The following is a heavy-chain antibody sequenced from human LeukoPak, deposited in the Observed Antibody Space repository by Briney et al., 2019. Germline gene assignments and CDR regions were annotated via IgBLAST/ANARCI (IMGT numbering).Heavy chain of an antibody. CDR3: ARDSRPYYYDSSGYIDP. D-gene: IGHD3-22*01. CDR1: GGSISSYY. V-gene: IGHV4-59*12. CDR2: IYYSGST. J-gene: IGHJ5*02. Sequence: SETLSLTCTVSGGSISSYYWSWIRQPPGKGLEWIGNIYYSGSTNYNPSLKSRVTISVDTSKNQFSLKLSSVTAADTAVYYCARDSRPYYYDSSGYIDPWGQGTLVTVSS.